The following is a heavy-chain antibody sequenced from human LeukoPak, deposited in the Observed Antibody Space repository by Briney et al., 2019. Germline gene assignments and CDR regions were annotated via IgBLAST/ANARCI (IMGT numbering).Heavy chain of an antibody. CDR3: ARDLRIVSGSYLDY. CDR2: ISSSGSTI. CDR1: GFTFSSYS. Sequence: HPGGSLRLSCAASGFTFSSYSMNWVRQAPGKGLEGVSYISSSGSTIYYADSVKGRFISSRDNTKNSLYLQMNSLRAEDTAIYYCARDLRIVSGSYLDYWGQGTLVTVSS. V-gene: IGHV3-48*04. D-gene: IGHD1-26*01. J-gene: IGHJ4*02.